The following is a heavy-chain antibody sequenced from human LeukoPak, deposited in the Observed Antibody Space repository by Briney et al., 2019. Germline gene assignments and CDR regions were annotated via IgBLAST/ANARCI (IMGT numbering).Heavy chain of an antibody. J-gene: IGHJ5*02. CDR2: IEPSDSYT. Sequence: GESLRISCKGSGYSFTSYWISWVRQMPGKGLEWMGRIEPSDSYTNYSPSFQGHVTISADKSISTAYLQWSSLKASDTAMYYCARSCSSTSCYGPVYNWFDPWGQGTLVTVSS. CDR1: GYSFTSYW. CDR3: ARSCSSTSCYGPVYNWFDP. D-gene: IGHD2-2*01. V-gene: IGHV5-10-1*01.